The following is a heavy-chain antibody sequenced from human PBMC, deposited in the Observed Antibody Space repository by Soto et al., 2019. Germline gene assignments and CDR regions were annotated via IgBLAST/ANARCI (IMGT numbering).Heavy chain of an antibody. J-gene: IGHJ4*02. CDR2: ILFDGRNK. CDR3: AKVGDGYNSFFDY. D-gene: IGHD5-12*01. Sequence: GGSLRLSCAASGFTFSGYAMHWVRQAPGKGLEWVASILFDGRNKYYADSVKGRFTISRDNSKSTLYLQMNSLRAEDTAVYYCAKVGDGYNSFFDYWGQGTLVTVSS. CDR1: GFTFSGYA. V-gene: IGHV3-30*04.